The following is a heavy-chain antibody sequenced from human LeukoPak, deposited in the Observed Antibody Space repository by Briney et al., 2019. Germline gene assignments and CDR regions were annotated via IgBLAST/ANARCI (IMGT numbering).Heavy chain of an antibody. Sequence: ASVKVSCKASGFKFTSYDINWVRQASGQGLEWMGWMNPNNGNTGYAQKFQGRVTMTRDTSTSTAYMELRDLRSEDTAVYYCARGPDYGDYEGPNFDYWGQGTLVTVSS. J-gene: IGHJ4*02. CDR2: MNPNNGNT. CDR3: ARGPDYGDYEGPNFDY. D-gene: IGHD4-17*01. V-gene: IGHV1-8*01. CDR1: GFKFTSYD.